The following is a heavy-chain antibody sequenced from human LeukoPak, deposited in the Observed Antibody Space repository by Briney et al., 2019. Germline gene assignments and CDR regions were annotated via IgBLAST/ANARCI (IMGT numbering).Heavy chain of an antibody. D-gene: IGHD3-22*01. J-gene: IGHJ4*02. V-gene: IGHV3-30*18. CDR2: ISYDGSNK. CDR3: AKDRHDSSGYYSDY. CDR1: GFTFSSYG. Sequence: PTGGSLRLSCAASGFTFSSYGMHWVRQAPGKGLEWVAVISYDGSNKYYADFVKGRFTISRDNSKNTLYLQMNSLRAEDTAVYYCAKDRHDSSGYYSDYWGQGTLVTVSS.